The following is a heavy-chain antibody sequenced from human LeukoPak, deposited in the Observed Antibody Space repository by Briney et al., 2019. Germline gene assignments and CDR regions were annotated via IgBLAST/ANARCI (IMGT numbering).Heavy chain of an antibody. Sequence: GGSLRLSCAASGFTFSSYGMHWVRQAPGKGLEWVAFIRYDGSNKYYVDSVKGRFTISRDNARNTVDLQMNNLRADDTAVYYCATGAKSGYEYWGQGTLVTVSS. CDR2: IRYDGSNK. J-gene: IGHJ4*02. V-gene: IGHV3-30*02. CDR3: ATGAKSGYEY. D-gene: IGHD5-12*01. CDR1: GFTFSSYG.